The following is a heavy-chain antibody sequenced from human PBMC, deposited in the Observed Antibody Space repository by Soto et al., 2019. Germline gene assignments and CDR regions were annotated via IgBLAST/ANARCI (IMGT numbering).Heavy chain of an antibody. CDR3: TRASDFWSDYPSLVMDV. D-gene: IGHD3-3*01. Sequence: EVQLVESGGGLVQPGRSLRLSCTASGFTFGDYAMSWFRQAPGKGLEWVGFIRSKAYGGTTEYAASVKGRFTISRDYSKSIAYLPMNSLKPDDTAVFYCTRASDFWSDYPSLVMDVWGKGTTVTVSS. CDR1: GFTFGDYA. CDR2: IRSKAYGGTT. V-gene: IGHV3-49*03. J-gene: IGHJ6*03.